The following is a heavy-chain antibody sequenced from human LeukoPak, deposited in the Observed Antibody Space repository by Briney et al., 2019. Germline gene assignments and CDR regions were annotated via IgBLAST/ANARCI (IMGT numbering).Heavy chain of an antibody. J-gene: IGHJ4*02. CDR3: AREKLTTNFFVDY. CDR1: GGTFSSYA. Sequence: ASVKVSCKASGGTFSSYAISWVRQAPGQGLEWMGRIIPILGIANYAQKFQGRVTITADKSTSTAYMELSSLRAEDTAVYYCAREKLTTNFFVDYWGQGTLVTVSS. D-gene: IGHD4-17*01. CDR2: IIPILGIA. V-gene: IGHV1-69*04.